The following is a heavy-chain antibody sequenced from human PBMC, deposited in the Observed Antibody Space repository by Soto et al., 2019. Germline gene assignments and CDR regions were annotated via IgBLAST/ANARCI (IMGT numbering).Heavy chain of an antibody. CDR2: MNPNSGNT. CDR1: GYTFTSYD. Sequence: QVQLVQSGAEVKKPGASVKVSCKASGYTFTSYDINWVRQATGQGLEWMVWMNPNSGNTGYAQKFQGRVTMTRNTYINTAYMQLSSFRYENKAVYYCARVKAYHDMDVWGQGTTVTVS. CDR3: ARVKAYHDMDV. V-gene: IGHV1-8*01. J-gene: IGHJ6*02.